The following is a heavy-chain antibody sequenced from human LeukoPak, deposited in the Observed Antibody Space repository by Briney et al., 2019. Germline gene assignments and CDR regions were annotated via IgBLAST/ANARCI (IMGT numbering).Heavy chain of an antibody. D-gene: IGHD5-18*01. Sequence: GESLKISCEGSGYSFTSNWIGWVRQMPGKGLEWMGIIYPGDSDTRYSPSFQGHVTISVDKSISTAYLQWSSLKASDTAIYYCARQGNRYSYGPLSEVYYFDYWGQGTLVTVSS. J-gene: IGHJ4*02. V-gene: IGHV5-51*01. CDR3: ARQGNRYSYGPLSEVYYFDY. CDR1: GYSFTSNW. CDR2: IYPGDSDT.